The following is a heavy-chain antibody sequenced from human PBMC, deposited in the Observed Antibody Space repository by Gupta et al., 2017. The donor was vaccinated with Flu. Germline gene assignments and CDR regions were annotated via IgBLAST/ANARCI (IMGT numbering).Heavy chain of an antibody. Sequence: GKGLEWIGSIYYSGSTYYNPSLKSRVTISVDTSKNQFSLKLSSVTAADTAVYYCARGYCSSASCSAVGFSDYWGQGTLVTVSS. D-gene: IGHD2-2*01. CDR2: IYYSGST. CDR3: ARGYCSSASCSAVGFSDY. V-gene: IGHV4-39*01. J-gene: IGHJ4*02.